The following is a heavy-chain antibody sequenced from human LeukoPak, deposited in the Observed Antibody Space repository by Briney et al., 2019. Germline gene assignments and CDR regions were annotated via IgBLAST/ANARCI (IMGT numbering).Heavy chain of an antibody. CDR2: IIPIFGTA. J-gene: IGHJ4*02. Sequence: EASVKVSCKASGGTFSSYAISWVRQAPGQGLEWMGRIIPIFGTANYAQKFQGRVTITTDESTSTAYMELSRLRSDDTAVYYCAKGDSSSFDYWGQGTLVTVSS. CDR1: GGTFSSYA. V-gene: IGHV1-69*05. CDR3: AKGDSSSFDY. D-gene: IGHD6-13*01.